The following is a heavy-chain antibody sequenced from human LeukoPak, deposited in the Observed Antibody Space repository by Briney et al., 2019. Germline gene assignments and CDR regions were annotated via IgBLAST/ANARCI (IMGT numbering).Heavy chain of an antibody. CDR3: ARSLTGYFHLDY. CDR2: IFSSGTT. V-gene: IGHV4-31*03. J-gene: IGHJ4*02. CDR1: GGSISSGAYY. Sequence: SETLSLTCTVSGGSISSGAYYWTWIRQHPAKGLEWIGYIFSSGTTYHNPSLKSRITISLDTSKNQFSLKLTSMTAADTAVYYCARSLTGYFHLDYWGQGTLVTVSS. D-gene: IGHD3-9*01.